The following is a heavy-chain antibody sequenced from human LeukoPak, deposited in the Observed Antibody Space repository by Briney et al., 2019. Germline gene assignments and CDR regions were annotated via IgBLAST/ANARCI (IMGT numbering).Heavy chain of an antibody. CDR1: GGSISGGSYY. D-gene: IGHD3-10*01. CDR3: ARRPNLTYYYGSGSYTAYAFDI. Sequence: SQTLSLTCTVSGGSISGGSYYWTWIRQPAGKGLEWIGRFYTSGSTKYNPSLKSRVNISVETSKNQFSLMLSSVTAADTAVYYCARRPNLTYYYGSGSYTAYAFDIWGQGTMVTVSS. CDR2: FYTSGST. V-gene: IGHV4-61*02. J-gene: IGHJ3*02.